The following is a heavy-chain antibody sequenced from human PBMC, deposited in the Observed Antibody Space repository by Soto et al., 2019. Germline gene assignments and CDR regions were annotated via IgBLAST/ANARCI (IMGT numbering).Heavy chain of an antibody. Sequence: ETLSLSCAASGFSVSSTYMSWVRQAPGKGLEWVSTLSDRGTSHYADSVTGRFSVSRDNSKNTLYLQMNGLRADDTAIYFCAGDYASGGYDYRGQGTQVTVSS. J-gene: IGHJ4*02. CDR2: LSDRGTS. V-gene: IGHV3-53*01. D-gene: IGHD5-12*01. CDR1: GFSVSSTY. CDR3: AGDYASGGYDY.